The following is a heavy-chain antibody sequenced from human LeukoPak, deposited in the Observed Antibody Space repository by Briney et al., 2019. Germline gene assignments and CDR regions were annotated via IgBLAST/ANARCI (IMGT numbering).Heavy chain of an antibody. V-gene: IGHV3-21*01. CDR2: ISSRSRYI. CDR3: ARALKFSSSWPHYFDY. Sequence: GGSLRLSCAASGFTFSSYVLNWVRQVPGKGLEWVSSISSRSRYIYYADSLKGRFTISRDNAKDSLYLQMNGLRAEDTAVYYCARALKFSSSWPHYFDYWGQGTLVTVSS. CDR1: GFTFSSYV. D-gene: IGHD6-13*01. J-gene: IGHJ4*02.